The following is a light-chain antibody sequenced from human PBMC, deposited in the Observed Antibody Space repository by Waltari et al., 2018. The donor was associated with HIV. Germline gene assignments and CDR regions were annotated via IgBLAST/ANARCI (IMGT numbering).Light chain of an antibody. CDR3: ATWDDTMSVV. Sequence: QSPLTQTPSMSGAPGQRVNISCSGGPPNIGSNSVNWYRQLPGTAPKLLIYSNDQPPSSVPVRFSGSKSATSAFLVISGLQSDDEADYYCATWDDTMSVVFGGGTRLTVL. V-gene: IGLV1-44*01. J-gene: IGLJ2*01. CDR2: SND. CDR1: PPNIGSNS.